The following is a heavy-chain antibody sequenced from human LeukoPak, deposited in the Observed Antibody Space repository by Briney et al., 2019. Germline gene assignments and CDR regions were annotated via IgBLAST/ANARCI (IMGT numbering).Heavy chain of an antibody. J-gene: IGHJ6*04. CDR2: ISSSSSYI. CDR3: ARSRITMVRGTPSHYYYYYGMDV. Sequence: GGSLRLSCAASGFTFSSYNMNWVRQAPGKGLEWVSSISSSSSYIYYADSVKGRFTISRDNAKSSLYLQMNSLRAEDTAVYYCARSRITMVRGTPSHYYYYYGMDVWGKGTTVTVSS. V-gene: IGHV3-21*01. CDR1: GFTFSSYN. D-gene: IGHD3-10*01.